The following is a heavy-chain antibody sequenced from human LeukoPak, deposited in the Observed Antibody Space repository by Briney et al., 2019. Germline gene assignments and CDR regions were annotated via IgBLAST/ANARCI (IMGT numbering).Heavy chain of an antibody. CDR3: AAGYSSSSLFLGY. CDR2: IYYSGST. Sequence: PSETLSLTCTVSGGSISSYYWSWIRQPPGKGLGWIGYIYYSGSTNYNPSLKSRVTISVDTSKNQFSLKLSSVTAADTAVYYCAAGYSSSSLFLGYWGQGTLVTVSS. V-gene: IGHV4-59*08. CDR1: GGSISSYY. D-gene: IGHD6-13*01. J-gene: IGHJ4*02.